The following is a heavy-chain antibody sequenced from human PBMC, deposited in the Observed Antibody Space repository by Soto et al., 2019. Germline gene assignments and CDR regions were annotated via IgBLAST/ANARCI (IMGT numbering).Heavy chain of an antibody. J-gene: IGHJ4*02. CDR3: ATGNVDSMLEY. CDR2: MFHSGGA. Sequence: QVQLHESGPGLVKPLETLSLTCVVSDGSISTYDWWTWVRQPPGKGLEWIGKMFHSGGADYSPSLKSRVTISADSSKNHFSLRLTAVTAADTAVYYCATGNVDSMLEYWGQGTQVAVSS. V-gene: IGHV4-4*02. CDR1: DGSISTYDW. D-gene: IGHD3-3*01.